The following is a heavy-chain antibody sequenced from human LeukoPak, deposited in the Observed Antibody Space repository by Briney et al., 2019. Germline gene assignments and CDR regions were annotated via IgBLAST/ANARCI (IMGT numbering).Heavy chain of an antibody. D-gene: IGHD5-18*01. V-gene: IGHV4-39*01. J-gene: IGHJ4*02. Sequence: PSETLSLTCTVSGGSISSSSYYWGWIRQPPGKGLEWIGSIYYSGSTYYNPSLKRRVTISVDTSKNQFSLKLSSVTAADTAVYYCARDPYSGYSYGYGFDYWGQGTLVTVSS. CDR2: IYYSGST. CDR1: GGSISSSSYY. CDR3: ARDPYSGYSYGYGFDY.